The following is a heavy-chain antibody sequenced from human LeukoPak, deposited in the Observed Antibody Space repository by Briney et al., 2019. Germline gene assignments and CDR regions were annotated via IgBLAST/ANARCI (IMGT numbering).Heavy chain of an antibody. CDR1: GYTFISYG. CDR3: ARGGSGYCSSTSCPYYFDY. Sequence: ASVKVSCKASGYTFISYGISWVRQAPGQGLEWMGWISAYNGNSNYAQKFQGRVTITTDTSTSTAYMELRSLRSDDTAVYHCARGGSGYCSSTSCPYYFDYWGQGTLVTVSS. J-gene: IGHJ4*02. CDR2: ISAYNGNS. D-gene: IGHD2-2*03. V-gene: IGHV1-18*04.